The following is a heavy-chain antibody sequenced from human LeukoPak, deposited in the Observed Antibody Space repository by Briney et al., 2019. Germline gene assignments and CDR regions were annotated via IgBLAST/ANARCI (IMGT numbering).Heavy chain of an antibody. V-gene: IGHV3-43*02. CDR1: GFTFDDYA. D-gene: IGHD3-10*01. J-gene: IGHJ3*02. Sequence: PGGSLRLSCAASGFTFDDYAMHWVRHAPGKGLEWVSLISGDGGSTYYADSVKGRFTISRDNAKNSLYLQMNSLRAEDTAVYYCARAVRGGAFDIWGQGTMVTVSS. CDR3: ARAVRGGAFDI. CDR2: ISGDGGST.